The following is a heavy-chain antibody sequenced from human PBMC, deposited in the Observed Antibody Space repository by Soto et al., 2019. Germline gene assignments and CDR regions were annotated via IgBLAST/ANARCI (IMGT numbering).Heavy chain of an antibody. V-gene: IGHV1-69*13. CDR3: ARGWGSESTTYYYAY. Sequence: SVKLNRNPSRGTFGSSTDIWGRQATGQGLEWVGGITPIFGKANYAQKFQGRVTITADESTSTAYMELSSLRSEDTALYFCARGWGSESTTYYYAYWGQGTSVTVSS. CDR2: ITPIFGKA. D-gene: IGHD3-22*01. CDR1: RGTFGSST. J-gene: IGHJ1*01.